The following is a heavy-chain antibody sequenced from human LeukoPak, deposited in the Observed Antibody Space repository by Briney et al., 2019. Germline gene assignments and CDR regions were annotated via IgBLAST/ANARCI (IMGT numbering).Heavy chain of an antibody. J-gene: IGHJ4*02. D-gene: IGHD6-19*01. Sequence: GGSLRLSCAASGFIFSDYYMSWIRQAPGKGLEWLSYISSSGSTIYYADSVKGRFTISRDNARNSLYLQMDSLRAEDTAVYYCAKIAVAGTFDYWGQGTLVTVSS. V-gene: IGHV3-11*01. CDR2: ISSSGSTI. CDR3: AKIAVAGTFDY. CDR1: GFIFSDYY.